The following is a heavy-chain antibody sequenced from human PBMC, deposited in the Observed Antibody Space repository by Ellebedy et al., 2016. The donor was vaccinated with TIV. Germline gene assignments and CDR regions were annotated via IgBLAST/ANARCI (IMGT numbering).Heavy chain of an antibody. CDR2: ITGDGGST. Sequence: GESLKISCSASGFTFTTYAMHWVRQAPGKGLEYVSAITGDGGSTYYADSVKGRFTISRDDSKHTLYLQMSSLRDEDTAMYYCARDRPGIAAAGRPGLYYYYYGMDVWGQGTTVTVSS. D-gene: IGHD6-13*01. J-gene: IGHJ6*02. V-gene: IGHV3-64D*06. CDR3: ARDRPGIAAAGRPGLYYYYYGMDV. CDR1: GFTFTTYA.